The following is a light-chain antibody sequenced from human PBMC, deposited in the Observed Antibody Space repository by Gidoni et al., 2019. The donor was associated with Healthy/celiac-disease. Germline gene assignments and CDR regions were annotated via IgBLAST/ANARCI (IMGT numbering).Light chain of an antibody. V-gene: IGKV1-39*01. CDR1: QNIRTS. J-gene: IGKJ2*01. CDR2: AAS. Sequence: DIQMTQSPSSLSASVGDRVTITCRASQNIRTSLNWYQLKPGKAPKLLIYAASHLHSGVSSRFSGSGSETDFTLTISNLQPEDFATYFCQQSDDTIYTFGPGTKLEIK. CDR3: QQSDDTIYT.